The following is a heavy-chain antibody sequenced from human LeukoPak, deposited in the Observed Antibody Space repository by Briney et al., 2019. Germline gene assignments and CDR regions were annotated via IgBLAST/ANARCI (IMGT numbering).Heavy chain of an antibody. CDR1: GGSISSGSYY. J-gene: IGHJ4*02. CDR2: INHSGST. CDR3: ARGSYTSTYSFDY. V-gene: IGHV4-39*07. D-gene: IGHD6-13*01. Sequence: SETLSLTCTVSGGSISSGSYYWSWIRQPPGKGLEWIGEINHSGSTNYNPSLKSRVTISVDTSKNQFSLKLSSVTAADTAVYYCARGSYTSTYSFDYWGQGTLVTVSS.